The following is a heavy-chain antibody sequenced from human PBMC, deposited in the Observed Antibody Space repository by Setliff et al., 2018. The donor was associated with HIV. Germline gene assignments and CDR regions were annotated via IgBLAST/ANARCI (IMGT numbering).Heavy chain of an antibody. V-gene: IGHV4-34*01. CDR1: GGSFSGYY. D-gene: IGHD3-10*01. Sequence: SETLSLTCAVYGGSFSGYYWSWIRQSPGKGLEWIGEISHSGGTNYNLSLKSRITISVDTSKNQFSLKLSSVTAADTAVYYCARGGLGSYLPLGYWGQGTLVTVSS. J-gene: IGHJ4*02. CDR3: ARGGLGSYLPLGY. CDR2: ISHSGGT.